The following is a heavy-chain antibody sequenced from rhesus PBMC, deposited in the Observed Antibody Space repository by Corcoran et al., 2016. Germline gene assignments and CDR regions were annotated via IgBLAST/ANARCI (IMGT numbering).Heavy chain of an antibody. J-gene: IGHJ4*01. Sequence: QVQLQESGPGLVKPSETLSLTCAVSGGSVSSSNWWSWIRQPPGKGLEWIGYISGSSGSTYYNPSLKSRVTISTVTSKNQFSLKLSSVTAADTAVYYCARDQSTGWSIGYWGQGVLVTVSS. D-gene: IGHD6S26*01. CDR3: ARDQSTGWSIGY. CDR2: ISGSSGST. V-gene: IGHV4-65*01. CDR1: GGSVSSSNW.